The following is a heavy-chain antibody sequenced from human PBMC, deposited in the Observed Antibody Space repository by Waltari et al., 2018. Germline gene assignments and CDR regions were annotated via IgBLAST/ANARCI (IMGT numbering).Heavy chain of an antibody. CDR1: ACTFISYA. CDR3: ARDRGRFTRGHFDY. D-gene: IGHD3-10*01. CDR2: IIPIFGTA. J-gene: IGHJ4*02. V-gene: IGHV1-69*13. Sequence: QVQLVQSGAEVKKPGSSVKVSCKASACTFISYAISWVRQAPGQGLEWMGRIIPIFGTAKYAQKFKGRVTITADKSTSTAYMELSSLRSEETAVYYCARDRGRFTRGHFDYWGQGTLVTVSS.